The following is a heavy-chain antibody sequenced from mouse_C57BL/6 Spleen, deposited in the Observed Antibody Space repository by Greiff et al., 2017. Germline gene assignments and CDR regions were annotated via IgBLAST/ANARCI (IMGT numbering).Heavy chain of an antibody. Sequence: QVQLQQPGAELVKPGASVKMSCKASGYTFTSYWITWVKQRPGQGLEWIGDIYPGSGSTNYNEKFKSKATLTVDTSSSTAYMQLSSLTSEDSAVYYCARRRYGYSAWFAYWGQGTLVTVSA. V-gene: IGHV1-55*01. CDR3: ARRRYGYSAWFAY. CDR2: IYPGSGST. D-gene: IGHD2-2*01. J-gene: IGHJ3*01. CDR1: GYTFTSYW.